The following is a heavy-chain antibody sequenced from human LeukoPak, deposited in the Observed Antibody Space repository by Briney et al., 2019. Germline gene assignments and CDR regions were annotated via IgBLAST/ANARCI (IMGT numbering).Heavy chain of an antibody. CDR1: GGSFSGYY. CDR3: ASVRSYGSGSYPY. V-gene: IGHV4-34*01. D-gene: IGHD3-10*01. CDR2: INHSGST. Sequence: SETLSLTCAVYGGSFSGYYWSWTRQPPGKGLEWIGEINHSGSTNYNPSLKSRVTISVDTSKNQFSLKLSSVTAADTAVYYCASVRSYGSGSYPYWGQGTLVTVSS. J-gene: IGHJ4*02.